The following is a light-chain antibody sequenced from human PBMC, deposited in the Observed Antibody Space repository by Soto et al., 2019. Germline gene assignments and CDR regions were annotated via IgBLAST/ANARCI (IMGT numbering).Light chain of an antibody. Sequence: IVMTQTPLSSPISLGQPVSISCKSSQSLVRSDGNAYLNWLHQRPGQPPRLLIYKVSHRFSGVTDRFSGSGAGTDFTLHISRVEAEDVGIYFCMQAAQMRTFGQGTRLEIK. V-gene: IGKV2-24*01. J-gene: IGKJ5*01. CDR3: MQAAQMRT. CDR2: KVS. CDR1: QSLVRSDGNAY.